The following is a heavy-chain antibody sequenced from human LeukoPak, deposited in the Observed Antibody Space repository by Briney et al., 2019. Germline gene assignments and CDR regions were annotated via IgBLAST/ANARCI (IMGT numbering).Heavy chain of an antibody. CDR3: ARDLAGSGTAPLDY. D-gene: IGHD1-7*01. CDR1: GYTFTNFR. J-gene: IGHJ4*02. Sequence: GASVKVSCKASGYTFTNFRISWVRQAPGQGLEWVGWISAYNGNTNSAQKVQGRVTMSTDTSTSTASMELKSLTSDDTALYYCARDLAGSGTAPLDYWGQGTLVTVSS. V-gene: IGHV1-18*01. CDR2: ISAYNGNT.